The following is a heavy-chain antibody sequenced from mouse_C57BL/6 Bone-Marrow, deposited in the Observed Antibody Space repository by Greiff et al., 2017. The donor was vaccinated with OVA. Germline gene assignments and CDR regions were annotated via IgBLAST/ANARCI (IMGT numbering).Heavy chain of an antibody. CDR2: IRLKSDNYAT. V-gene: IGHV6-3*01. J-gene: IGHJ2*01. CDR1: GFTFSNYW. D-gene: IGHD2-4*01. Sequence: EVQLQESGGGLVQPGGSMKLSCVASGFTFSNYWMNWVRQSPEKGLEWVAQIRLKSDNYATHYAESVKGRFTISRDDSKSSVYLQMINLRAEDTGMYYCTGSLIYYDYYFDYWGQGTTLTVSS. CDR3: TGSLIYYDYYFDY.